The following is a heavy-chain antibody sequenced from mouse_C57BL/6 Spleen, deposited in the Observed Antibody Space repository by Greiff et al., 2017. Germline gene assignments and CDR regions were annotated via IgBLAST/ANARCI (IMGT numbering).Heavy chain of an antibody. V-gene: IGHV1-9*01. CDR2: ILPGSGST. Sequence: QVQLQQSGAELMKPGASVKLSCKATGYTFTGYWIEWVKQRPGHGLEWIGEILPGSGSTNYNEKFKGKATFTVDTSSNTAYMQLSSLTTEDSAISVCDRPSYHKAYYFDYWGQGTTLTVSS. CDR3: DRPSYHKAYYFDY. D-gene: IGHD2-12*01. CDR1: GYTFTGYW. J-gene: IGHJ2*01.